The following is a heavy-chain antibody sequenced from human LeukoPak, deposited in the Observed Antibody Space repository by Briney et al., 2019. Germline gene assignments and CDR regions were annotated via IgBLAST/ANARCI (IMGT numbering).Heavy chain of an antibody. Sequence: PGGSLRLSCAASGFTFSSYGMHWVRQAPGKGLEWVAVIWYDGSNKYYADSVKGRFTISRDNSKNTLYLQMNSLRAEDTAVYYCASTYGSGSYSDYWGQGTLVTVSA. CDR3: ASTYGSGSYSDY. CDR2: IWYDGSNK. D-gene: IGHD3-10*01. V-gene: IGHV3-33*01. J-gene: IGHJ4*02. CDR1: GFTFSSYG.